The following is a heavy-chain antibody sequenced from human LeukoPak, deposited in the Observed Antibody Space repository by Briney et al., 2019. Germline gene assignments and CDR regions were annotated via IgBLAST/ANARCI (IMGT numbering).Heavy chain of an antibody. CDR2: ISAYNGNT. J-gene: IGHJ6*03. CDR3: ARDVAYCYYMDV. CDR1: GYTFSSYG. D-gene: IGHD2-15*01. V-gene: IGHV1-18*01. Sequence: ASVKVSCKASGYTFSSYGVSWVRQAPGQGLEWMGWISAYNGNTHYAQNLQGRVTLTTDTSTSTACMELRSLRSDDTAVYYCARDVAYCYYMDVWGKGTTVTVSS.